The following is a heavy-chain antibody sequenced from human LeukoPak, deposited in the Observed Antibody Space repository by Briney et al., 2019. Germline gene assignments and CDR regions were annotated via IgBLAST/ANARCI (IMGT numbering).Heavy chain of an antibody. J-gene: IGHJ4*02. CDR2: IYYSGST. CDR1: GGSISSYY. D-gene: IGHD4-23*01. V-gene: IGHV4-59*01. CDR3: ARDADYGGNSFFDY. Sequence: SETLSLTCTVSGGSISSYYWSWIRQPLGKGLEWIGYIYYSGSTNYNPSLKSRVTISVDTSKNQFSLKLSSVTAADTAVYYCARDADYGGNSFFDYWGQGTLVTVSS.